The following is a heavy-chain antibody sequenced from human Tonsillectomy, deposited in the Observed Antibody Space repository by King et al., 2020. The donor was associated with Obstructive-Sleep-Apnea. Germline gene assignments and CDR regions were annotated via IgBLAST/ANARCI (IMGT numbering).Heavy chain of an antibody. V-gene: IGHV4-39*07. J-gene: IGHJ4*02. CDR1: GGSISSSDYY. Sequence: QLQESGPGLVKPSETLSLTCTVSGGSISSSDYYWGWIRQPPGKGLEWIVSIYYSGSTYYNPSLKSRVTISLDTSKNHFSLRLSSVTAADTAVYYCVREDYGDFECAYWGQGTLVTVSS. D-gene: IGHD4-17*01. CDR3: VREDYGDFECAY. CDR2: IYYSGST.